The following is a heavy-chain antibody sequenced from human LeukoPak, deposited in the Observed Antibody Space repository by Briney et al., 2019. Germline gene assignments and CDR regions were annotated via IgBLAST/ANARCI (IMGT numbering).Heavy chain of an antibody. Sequence: GGSLRLSCETAGFTFSSYVMHWVRRTPGKGLVWVSRISHDGIISYADSVKGRFTISRDNAKNTLYMQMNSLRAEDTAVYYCARTWELLPDFDYWGQGTLVTVSS. CDR2: ISHDGII. D-gene: IGHD1-26*01. J-gene: IGHJ4*02. V-gene: IGHV3-74*01. CDR3: ARTWELLPDFDY. CDR1: GFTFSSYV.